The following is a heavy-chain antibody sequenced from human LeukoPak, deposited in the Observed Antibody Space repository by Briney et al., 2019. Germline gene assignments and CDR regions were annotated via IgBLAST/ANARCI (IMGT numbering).Heavy chain of an antibody. D-gene: IGHD1-20*01. CDR3: ASTFRITGTTYYY. CDR2: INSDGTKS. J-gene: IGHJ4*02. V-gene: IGHV3-74*01. CDR1: GFTFSSLW. Sequence: GGSLRLSCAASGFTFSSLWMHWVRQVPGEGLVWDSHINSDGTKSTYSDSVKGRFTISRDTAENTVYLQMNSLRAEDTAVYYCASTFRITGTTYYYWGQGTLVTVSS.